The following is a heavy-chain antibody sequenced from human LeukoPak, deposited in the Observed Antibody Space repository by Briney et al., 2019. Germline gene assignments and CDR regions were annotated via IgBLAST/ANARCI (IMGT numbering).Heavy chain of an antibody. CDR1: GFTFSSYT. J-gene: IGHJ4*02. CDR2: ISYGGSNK. CDR3: AREMPYSGYDYRGDY. Sequence: GGSLRLSCAASGFTFSSYTMHWVRQAPGKGLEWVAVISYGGSNKYYADSVKGRFTISRDTSKNTLYLQMNSLRAEDTAVYYCAREMPYSGYDYRGDYWGQGTLVTVSS. D-gene: IGHD5-12*01. V-gene: IGHV3-30-3*01.